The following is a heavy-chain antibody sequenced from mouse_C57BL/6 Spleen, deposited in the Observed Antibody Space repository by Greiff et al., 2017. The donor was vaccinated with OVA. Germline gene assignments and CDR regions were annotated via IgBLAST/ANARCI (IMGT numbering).Heavy chain of an antibody. Sequence: EVKLVESGGGLVQPGGSLKLSCAASGFTFSDYYMYWVRQTPEKRLEWVAYISNGGGSTYYPDTVKGRFTFSRDNAKNTLYLQMSRPKAEDTAMYYCARHGSSPSYAMDYWGQGTSVTVSS. CDR3: ARHGSSPSYAMDY. CDR2: ISNGGGST. V-gene: IGHV5-12*01. CDR1: GFTFSDYY. D-gene: IGHD1-1*01. J-gene: IGHJ4*01.